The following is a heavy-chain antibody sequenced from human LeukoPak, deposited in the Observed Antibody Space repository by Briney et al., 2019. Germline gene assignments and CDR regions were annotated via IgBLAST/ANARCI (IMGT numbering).Heavy chain of an antibody. V-gene: IGHV3-23*01. D-gene: IGHD4-17*01. CDR2: ITGTHYTT. CDR1: GFTFSTFA. CDR3: TKDPNGDYVGAFDP. Sequence: GGSLRLSCAASGFTFSTFAMTWVRQAPGKGLEWVSSITGTHYTTYNTDSVKGRFTISRDNSKNTLYLQMNSLRADDTAVYYCTKDPNGDYVGAFDPWGQGTLVAVSS. J-gene: IGHJ5*02.